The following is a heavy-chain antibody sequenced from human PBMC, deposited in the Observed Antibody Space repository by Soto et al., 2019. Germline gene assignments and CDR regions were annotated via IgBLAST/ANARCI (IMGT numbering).Heavy chain of an antibody. CDR2: IKGEADGGTT. CDR1: GFTFSNAW. J-gene: IGHJ4*02. Sequence: GGSLRLSCAASGFTFSNAWMSWVRQAPGKGLEWVGRIKGEADGGTTDYAAPVKGRITIPRDHSKDTLYLQMNSLKTEDTAVYYCTTGLSNGYYNFDYWGQGTPVTVS. V-gene: IGHV3-15*01. D-gene: IGHD3-22*01. CDR3: TTGLSNGYYNFDY.